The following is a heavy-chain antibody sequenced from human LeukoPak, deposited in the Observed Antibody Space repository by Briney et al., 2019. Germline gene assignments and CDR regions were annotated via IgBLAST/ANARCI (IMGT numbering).Heavy chain of an antibody. Sequence: SETLSLTCIVSGGSISSGSHYWAWVRQPPGKGLEWIASMLYSGNTYYNPSLKSRVTTSVDTSKNQFFLRLSSVTAADTTVYYCARHLDSRGRYFDYWGQGTLVTVSS. D-gene: IGHD3-22*01. J-gene: IGHJ4*02. CDR1: GGSISSGSHY. V-gene: IGHV4-39*01. CDR2: MLYSGNT. CDR3: ARHLDSRGRYFDY.